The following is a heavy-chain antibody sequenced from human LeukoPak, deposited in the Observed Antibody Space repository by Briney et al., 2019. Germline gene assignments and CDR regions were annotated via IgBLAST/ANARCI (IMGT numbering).Heavy chain of an antibody. CDR2: IHHSGII. J-gene: IGHJ4*02. CDR1: DGTFSGYY. D-gene: IGHD2-2*01. CDR3: ARGQSTSGFDY. Sequence: SETLSLTCSVNDGTFSGYYCRWIRQVPGKGLEWLGEIHHSGIINYNPSLKSRLTLSEDTPNIQFSLRLTSVTAADTAVYFCARGQSTSGFDYWGRGTLVTVSS. V-gene: IGHV4-34*01.